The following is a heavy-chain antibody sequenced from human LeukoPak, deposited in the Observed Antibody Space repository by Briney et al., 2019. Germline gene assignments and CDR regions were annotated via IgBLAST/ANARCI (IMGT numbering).Heavy chain of an antibody. CDR1: GFTVSSNY. Sequence: GGSLRLSCAASGFTVSSNYMSWVRQAPGKGLEWVSVIYSGGSTYCADSVKGRFTISRDNSKNTLYLQMNSLRAEDTAVYYCARSLGGELLFDYWGQGTLVTVAS. J-gene: IGHJ4*02. CDR2: IYSGGST. D-gene: IGHD1-26*01. CDR3: ARSLGGELLFDY. V-gene: IGHV3-53*01.